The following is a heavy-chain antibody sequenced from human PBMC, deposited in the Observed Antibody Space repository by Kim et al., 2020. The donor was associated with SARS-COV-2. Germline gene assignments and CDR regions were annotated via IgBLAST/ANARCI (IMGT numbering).Heavy chain of an antibody. CDR1: GGSISSSSYY. CDR2: IYYSGST. J-gene: IGHJ4*02. V-gene: IGHV4-39*01. Sequence: SETLSLTCTVSGGSISSSSYYWGWIRHPPGKGLEWIGSIYYSGSTYYNPSLKSRVTISVDTSKNQFSLKLSSVTAADTAVYYCARQGYCSGGSCYSIPFDYWGQGTLVTVSS. CDR3: ARQGYCSGGSCYSIPFDY. D-gene: IGHD2-15*01.